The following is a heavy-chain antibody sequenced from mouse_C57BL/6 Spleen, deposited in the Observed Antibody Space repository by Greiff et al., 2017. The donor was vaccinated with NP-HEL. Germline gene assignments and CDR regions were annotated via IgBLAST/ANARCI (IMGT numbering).Heavy chain of an antibody. Sequence: VQLQQSGAELVRPGASVKLSCTASGFNIKDYYMHWVKQRPEQGLAWIGRIDPEDGDTEYAPKFQGKATMTADTSSNTAYLQLSSLTSGDTAVYYCRGTTVVVDWYFDVWGTGTTVTVSS. CDR3: RGTTVVVDWYFDV. CDR2: IDPEDGDT. D-gene: IGHD1-1*01. J-gene: IGHJ1*03. V-gene: IGHV14-1*01. CDR1: GFNIKDYY.